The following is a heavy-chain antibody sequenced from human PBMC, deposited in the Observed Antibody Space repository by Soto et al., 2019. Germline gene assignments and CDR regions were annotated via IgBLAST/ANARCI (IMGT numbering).Heavy chain of an antibody. J-gene: IGHJ6*02. D-gene: IGHD1-26*01. CDR1: GFTFDTYT. CDR3: ARAVEHSERYYYYYGLDV. V-gene: IGHV3-21*01. CDR2: ISGTTSYK. Sequence: PGGSLRLSCAVSGFTFDTYTMNWVRQAPGKGLEWVSSISGTTSYKYYVDSVKGRFSISRDNAKNSLYLQMNSLRAEDTAVYYCARAVEHSERYYYYYGLDVWGQGTTVTVSS.